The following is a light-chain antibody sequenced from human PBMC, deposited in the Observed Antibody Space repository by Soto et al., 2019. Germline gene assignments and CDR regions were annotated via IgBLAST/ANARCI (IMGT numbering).Light chain of an antibody. CDR3: QYRGIWPPGAT. Sequence: EIVLTQSPVTLSLSPGERAKLSCRASQSINNYLAWYQQKPGQPPRLLIYDASNRATAIPVRFSGSGSGTDFTLTISSLEPEDSAVYYCQYRGIWPPGATFGGGTKVEIK. CDR1: QSINNY. CDR2: DAS. V-gene: IGKV3-11*01. J-gene: IGKJ4*01.